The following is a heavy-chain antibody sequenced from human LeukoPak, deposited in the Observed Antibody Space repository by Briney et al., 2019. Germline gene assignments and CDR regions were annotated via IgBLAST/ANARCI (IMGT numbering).Heavy chain of an antibody. CDR1: GCTFNNYG. J-gene: IGHJ4*02. D-gene: IGHD2/OR15-2a*01. CDR2: IRYDGSNT. Sequence: GGSLRLSCAASGCTFNNYGMHWVRQAPGKGLEWLAFIRYDGSNTYYADSVKGRFTVSRDDSKNTLYLQMNSLRGDDTAVYYCAKDGTSYYYIYYWGQGTLVTVSS. V-gene: IGHV3-30*02. CDR3: AKDGTSYYYIYY.